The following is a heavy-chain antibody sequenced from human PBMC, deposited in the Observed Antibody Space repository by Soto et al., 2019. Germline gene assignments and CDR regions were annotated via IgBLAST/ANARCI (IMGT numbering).Heavy chain of an antibody. CDR1: GFSLATHGVG. CDR2: ISWNDDN. Sequence: QVTLKESGPTLVKPTQRLTLTCTFSGFSLATHGVGVGWIRQPPGEALEWLALISWNDDNRYSPSLKSRLTTAKDTSKNQVVLTMANMDPVDTATYYCAHARLLWVGGYFDYWGQGILVTVSS. CDR3: AHARLLWVGGYFDY. V-gene: IGHV2-5*01. J-gene: IGHJ4*02. D-gene: IGHD3-10*01.